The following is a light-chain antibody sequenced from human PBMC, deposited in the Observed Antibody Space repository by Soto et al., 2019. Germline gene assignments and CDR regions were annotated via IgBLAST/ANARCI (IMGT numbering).Light chain of an antibody. V-gene: IGLV1-40*01. CDR2: GNT. CDR1: SSNIGAAYD. CDR3: QSYDGSLSGSV. Sequence: QSVLTQPPSVSGAPGQRVTISCTGSSSNIGAAYDVHWYQHLPGTAPKLLIYGNTNRPSGVPDRFSGSKSGTSASLAITGLQTEDEADYYCQSYDGSLSGSVFGTGTKVTVL. J-gene: IGLJ1*01.